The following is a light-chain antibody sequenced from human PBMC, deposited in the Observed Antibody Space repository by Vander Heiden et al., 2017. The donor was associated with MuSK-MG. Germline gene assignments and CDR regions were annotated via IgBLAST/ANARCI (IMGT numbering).Light chain of an antibody. CDR1: NIGRKS. CDR2: YDS. Sequence: SYVLTQPPSVSVAPGQTARITCGGNNIGRKSVHWYQQKPGQAPVLFIYYDSDRPAGIPERFSGSNSGNTATLTISRVEAGDEADYYCQVWDSSSDHPNWVFGGGTKLTVL. V-gene: IGLV3-21*04. J-gene: IGLJ3*02. CDR3: QVWDSSSDHPNWV.